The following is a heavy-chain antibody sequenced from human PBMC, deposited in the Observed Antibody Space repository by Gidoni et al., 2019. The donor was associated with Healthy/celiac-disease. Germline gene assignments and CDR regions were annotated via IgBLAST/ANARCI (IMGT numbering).Heavy chain of an antibody. Sequence: EVQLLESGGGLVQPGGSLRLPCAASGFTFSRYAMSWVRQAPGKGLGWVSAISGSGGSTYYADSVKGRFTISRDNSKNTLYLQMNSLRAEDTAVYYCAKLYYYDSSGYYLFHPVGYWGQGTLVTVSS. J-gene: IGHJ4*02. V-gene: IGHV3-23*01. D-gene: IGHD3-22*01. CDR2: ISGSGGST. CDR3: AKLYYYDSSGYYLFHPVGY. CDR1: GFTFSRYA.